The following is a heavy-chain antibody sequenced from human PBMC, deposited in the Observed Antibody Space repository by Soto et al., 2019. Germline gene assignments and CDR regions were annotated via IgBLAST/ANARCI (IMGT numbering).Heavy chain of an antibody. Sequence: ASVKVSCKVSGYTLTELSMHWVRQAPGKGLEWMGGFDPEDGETIHAQKFQGRVTMTEDTSTDTAYMELSSLRSEDTAVYYCATTTLSGTSSSWSQHEVWGQGTTVTVSS. CDR1: GYTLTELS. CDR2: FDPEDGET. D-gene: IGHD6-13*01. J-gene: IGHJ6*02. V-gene: IGHV1-24*01. CDR3: ATTTLSGTSSSWSQHEV.